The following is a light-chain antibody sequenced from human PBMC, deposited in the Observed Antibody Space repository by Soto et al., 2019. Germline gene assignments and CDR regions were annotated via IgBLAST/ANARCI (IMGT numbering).Light chain of an antibody. V-gene: IGKV1-5*03. CDR3: QQLNSYFFT. Sequence: DIQMTQSPSTLSGSVGDRVTITCRASQTISSWLAWYQQKPGKAPKLLIYKASTLQSGVPSRFSGSGSGTEFTLTISSLQPEDFATYYCQQLNSYFFTFGPGTKVDIK. CDR1: QTISSW. J-gene: IGKJ3*01. CDR2: KAS.